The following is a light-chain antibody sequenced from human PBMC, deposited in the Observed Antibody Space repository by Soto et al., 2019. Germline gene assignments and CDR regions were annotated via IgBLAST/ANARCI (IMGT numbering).Light chain of an antibody. CDR1: SSNIGSNV. CDR2: NNS. V-gene: IGLV1-44*01. CDR3: AAWDDRLNGPV. Sequence: QSVLTQPPSTSGTPGQRVTISCSGSSSNIGSNVLNWYQQLPGTAPKLLIYNNSQRPSGVPDRFSGSKSGTSASLAISGLQSEDEADYYCAAWDDRLNGPVFGGGTKLTVL. J-gene: IGLJ3*02.